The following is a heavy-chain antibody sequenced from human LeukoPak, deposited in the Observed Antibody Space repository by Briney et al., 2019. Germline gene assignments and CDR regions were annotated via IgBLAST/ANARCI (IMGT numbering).Heavy chain of an antibody. CDR2: IYYSRST. CDR3: ARPYGSGSYFDY. D-gene: IGHD3-10*01. Sequence: SETLSLTCTVSGGSISSSSYYWGWIRQPPGKGLEWIGSIYYSRSTYYNPSLKSRVTISVDTSKNQFSLKLSSVTAADTAVYYCARPYGSGSYFDYWGQGTLVTVSS. V-gene: IGHV4-39*07. CDR1: GGSISSSSYY. J-gene: IGHJ4*02.